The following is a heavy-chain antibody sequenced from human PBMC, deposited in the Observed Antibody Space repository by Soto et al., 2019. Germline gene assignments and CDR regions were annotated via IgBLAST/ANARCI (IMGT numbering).Heavy chain of an antibody. J-gene: IGHJ5*02. V-gene: IGHV4-34*01. Sequence: PSETPSLTCAVYGGSFSGYYWSWIRQPPGKGLEWIGEINHSGSTNYNPSLKSRVTISVDTSKNQFSLKLSSVTAADTAVYYCAVGRIAAASGGPWGQGTLVTVSS. D-gene: IGHD6-13*01. CDR3: AVGRIAAASGGP. CDR2: INHSGST. CDR1: GGSFSGYY.